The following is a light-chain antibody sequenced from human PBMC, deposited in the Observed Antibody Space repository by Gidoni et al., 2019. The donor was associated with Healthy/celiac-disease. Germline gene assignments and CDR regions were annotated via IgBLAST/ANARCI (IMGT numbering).Light chain of an antibody. CDR1: QRVSSY. Sequence: ETVSTQFPAALSLSPGERATLSCMASQRVSSYLAWYQQKPGQAPRLLIYDASNRATGIPARFSGSGSGTDFTLTISSLEPEDFAVYYCQQRSNWPSTFGPXTKVDIK. CDR3: QQRSNWPST. J-gene: IGKJ3*01. CDR2: DAS. V-gene: IGKV3-11*01.